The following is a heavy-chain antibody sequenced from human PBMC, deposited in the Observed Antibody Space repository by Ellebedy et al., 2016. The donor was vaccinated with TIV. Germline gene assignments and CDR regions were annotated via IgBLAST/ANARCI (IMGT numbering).Heavy chain of an antibody. V-gene: IGHV1-18*01. Sequence: ASVKVSCXASGYTFTSYGISWVRQAPGQGLEWMGWISAYNGNTNYAQKLQGRVTMTTDTSTSTAYMELRSLRSDDTAVYYCASFNDYGDPDYWGQGTLVTVSS. J-gene: IGHJ4*02. CDR3: ASFNDYGDPDY. D-gene: IGHD4-17*01. CDR2: ISAYNGNT. CDR1: GYTFTSYG.